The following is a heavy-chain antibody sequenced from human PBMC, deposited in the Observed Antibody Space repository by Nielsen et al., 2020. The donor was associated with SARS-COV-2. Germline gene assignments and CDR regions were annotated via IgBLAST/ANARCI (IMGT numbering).Heavy chain of an antibody. CDR3: ARDIHCSSTSCYGMDV. J-gene: IGHJ6*02. Sequence: GGSLRLSCAASGFTFSSYAMHWVRQAPGKGLGWVAVISHDGSNKYYADSVKGRFTISRDNSKNTLYLQMNSLRAEDTAVYYCARDIHCSSTSCYGMDVWGQGTTVTVSS. CDR1: GFTFSSYA. D-gene: IGHD2-2*01. V-gene: IGHV3-30-3*01. CDR2: ISHDGSNK.